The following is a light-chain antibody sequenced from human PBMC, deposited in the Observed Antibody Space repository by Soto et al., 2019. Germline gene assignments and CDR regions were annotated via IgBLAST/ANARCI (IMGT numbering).Light chain of an antibody. CDR2: WAS. J-gene: IGKJ1*01. V-gene: IGKV4-1*01. CDR3: QQYYSPPAM. Sequence: DIVMTQSPDSLAVSLGERATINCKSSQSVLKSSNNKNHLAWYQQKPGQPPRLLIYWASMRESGVPDRFSGGGSGTDFTITISSLQAEDAAVYYCQQYYSPPAMFGQGTKVEI. CDR1: QSVLKSSNNKNH.